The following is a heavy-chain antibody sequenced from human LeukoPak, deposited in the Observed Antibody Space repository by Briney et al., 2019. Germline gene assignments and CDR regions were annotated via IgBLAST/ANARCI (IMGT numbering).Heavy chain of an antibody. V-gene: IGHV4-59*01. CDR2: VYYSGST. CDR1: GGSISSYY. D-gene: IGHD2-2*01. CDR3: ARDVGCSSTSCYLAFDI. J-gene: IGHJ3*02. Sequence: SSETLSLTCTVSGGSISSYYWSWIRQPPGKGLEWIGYVYYSGSTNYNPSLKSRVTISVDTSKNQFSLKLSSVTAADTAVYYCARDVGCSSTSCYLAFDIWGQGTMVTVSS.